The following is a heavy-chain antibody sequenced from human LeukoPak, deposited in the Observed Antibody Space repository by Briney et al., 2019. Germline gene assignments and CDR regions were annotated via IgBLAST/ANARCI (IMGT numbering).Heavy chain of an antibody. CDR3: ARFLEWLLVDY. V-gene: IGHV4-61*01. CDR1: GGSVSSGSYY. J-gene: IGHJ4*02. D-gene: IGHD3-3*01. Sequence: SETLSLTCTVSGGSVSSGSYYWSWIRQPPGKGLEWIGYIYYSGSTYYNPSLKSRVTISVDTSKNQFSLKLSSVTAADTAVYYCARFLEWLLVDYWGQGTLVTVSS. CDR2: IYYSGST.